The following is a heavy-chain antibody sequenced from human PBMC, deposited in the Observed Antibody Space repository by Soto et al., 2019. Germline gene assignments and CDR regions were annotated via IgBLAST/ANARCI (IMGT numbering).Heavy chain of an antibody. CDR2: IYYSGST. CDR1: GGSISSYY. CDR3: ARTTSSSGWCDPVGDAFDI. D-gene: IGHD6-19*01. V-gene: IGHV4-59*01. J-gene: IGHJ3*02. Sequence: PSETLSLTCTVSGGSISSYYWSWIRQPPGKGLEWIGYIYYSGSTNYNPSLKSRATISVDTSKNQFSLKLSSVTAADTAVYYCARTTSSSGWCDPVGDAFDIWGQGTMVTVSS.